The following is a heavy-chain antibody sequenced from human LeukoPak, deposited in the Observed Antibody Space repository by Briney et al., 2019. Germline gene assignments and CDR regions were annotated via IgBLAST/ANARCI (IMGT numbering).Heavy chain of an antibody. CDR1: GGSISRGGYS. Sequence: PSETLSLTCGVSGGSISRGGYSWSWIRQPPGKGLEWIGCIYHYGSTYYNPSLKSRVTISVDRSKNQFSLELSSVTAADTAVYYCARGIAARLLYWGQGTLVTVSS. J-gene: IGHJ4*02. V-gene: IGHV4-30-2*01. CDR2: IYHYGST. CDR3: ARGIAARLLY. D-gene: IGHD6-6*01.